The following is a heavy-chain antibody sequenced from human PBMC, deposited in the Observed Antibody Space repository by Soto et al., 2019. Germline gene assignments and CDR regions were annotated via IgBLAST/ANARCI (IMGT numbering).Heavy chain of an antibody. D-gene: IGHD3-16*01. V-gene: IGHV3-23*01. Sequence: EVQLLESGGGLVQPGGSLRLSCAASGFTFSSYAMSWVRQAPGKGLEWVSAISGSGGSTYYADSVKGRFTISRDNSKNTLDLQMNSLRAEDTAVYYCAKDLRSPGLAYPTFDYWGQGTLVTVSS. J-gene: IGHJ4*02. CDR1: GFTFSSYA. CDR2: ISGSGGST. CDR3: AKDLRSPGLAYPTFDY.